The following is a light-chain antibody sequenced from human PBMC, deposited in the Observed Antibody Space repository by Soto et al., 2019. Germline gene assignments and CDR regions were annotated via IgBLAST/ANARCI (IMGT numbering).Light chain of an antibody. CDR1: SSNIGSNY. Sequence: QSVLTQPPSASGTPGQRVTISCSGSSSNIGSNYVYWYQQLPGTAPKLLIYSNNQRPSGVPDRFSGSKSGTSASLAISGLRSEDEADYYCAAWDDSLSGYVFGTGTKGTAL. V-gene: IGLV1-47*02. J-gene: IGLJ1*01. CDR3: AAWDDSLSGYV. CDR2: SNN.